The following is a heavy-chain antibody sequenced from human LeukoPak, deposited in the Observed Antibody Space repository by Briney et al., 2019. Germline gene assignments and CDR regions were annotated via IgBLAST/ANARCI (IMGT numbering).Heavy chain of an antibody. CDR3: ARDLGGYSYGSHFDY. CDR2: IKQDRSEK. Sequence: GGSLRLSCAASGFTFTNYWMSWVRQAPGKGLELVANIKQDRSEKYYVDSVKGRFTIARDNAKNSLYLQMNSLRAEDTAVYYCARDLGGYSYGSHFDYWGQGTLVTVSS. V-gene: IGHV3-7*01. CDR1: GFTFTNYW. D-gene: IGHD5-18*01. J-gene: IGHJ4*02.